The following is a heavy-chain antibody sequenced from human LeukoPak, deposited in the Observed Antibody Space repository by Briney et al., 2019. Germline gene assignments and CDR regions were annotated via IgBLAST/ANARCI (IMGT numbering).Heavy chain of an antibody. CDR2: INTNRDGT. V-gene: IGHV1-2*02. Sequence: ASVKVSCKACGYTFTGYYIHWVRQAPGQGLEWMGWINTNRDGTNSAQKFQGRVTMTRDTSISTADIELSRLRSDDTAVYYCARAGRSLGYIVYILFDCWGQGALGTVSS. CDR3: ARAGRSLGYIVYILFDC. J-gene: IGHJ4*02. CDR1: GYTFTGYY. D-gene: IGHD5/OR15-5a*01.